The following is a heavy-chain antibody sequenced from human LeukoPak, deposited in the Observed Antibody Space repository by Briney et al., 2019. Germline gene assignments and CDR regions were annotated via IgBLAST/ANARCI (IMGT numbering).Heavy chain of an antibody. V-gene: IGHV1-24*01. CDR2: CDPEDGET. CDR3: ATGVTIRGVPFAC. D-gene: IGHD3-10*01. CDR1: GYTLTELS. J-gene: IGHJ4*02. Sequence: ASVKVSCKFSGYTLTELSMHWVRQAPGKGLEWMGGCDPEDGETIYAQKFQGRVTMTEGTSTVTDYMELSSLRSEGTAVYYCATGVTIRGVPFACWGQGTLVTVSS.